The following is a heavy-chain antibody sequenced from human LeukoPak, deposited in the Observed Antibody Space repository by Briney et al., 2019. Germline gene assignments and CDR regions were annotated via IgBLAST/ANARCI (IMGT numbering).Heavy chain of an antibody. V-gene: IGHV4-30-2*01. Sequence: SETLSLTCTVSGGSISSAGYYWSWIRQPPGKGLEWIGYIYHSGSTYYNPSLKSRVTISVDRSKNQFSLKLSSVTAADTAVYYCALYRYDSWSGYPPPEYYYYMDVWGKGTTVTVSS. J-gene: IGHJ6*03. CDR1: GGSISSAGYY. CDR2: IYHSGST. D-gene: IGHD3-3*01. CDR3: ALYRYDSWSGYPPPEYYYYMDV.